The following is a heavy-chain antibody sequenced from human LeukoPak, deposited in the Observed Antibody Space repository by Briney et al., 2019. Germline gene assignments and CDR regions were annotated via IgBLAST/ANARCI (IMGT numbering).Heavy chain of an antibody. J-gene: IGHJ5*02. Sequence: PSETLSLTCAVYGGSFSGYYWSWIRQPAGKGLEWIGRIYTSGSTNYNPSLKSRVTMSVDTSKNQFSLKLSSVTAADTAVYYCARGVGSYYGSGSYYGLNWFDPWGQGTLVTVSS. CDR1: GGSFSGYY. V-gene: IGHV4-59*10. CDR2: IYTSGST. CDR3: ARGVGSYYGSGSYYGLNWFDP. D-gene: IGHD3-10*01.